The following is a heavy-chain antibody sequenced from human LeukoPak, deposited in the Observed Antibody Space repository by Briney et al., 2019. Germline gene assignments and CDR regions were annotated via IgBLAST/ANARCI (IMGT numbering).Heavy chain of an antibody. J-gene: IGHJ4*02. D-gene: IGHD3-9*01. CDR3: ASEGPGYYDILNPFDY. CDR2: IYYSGST. Sequence: PSETLSLTCTVSGGSISSSSYYWGWIRQPPGKGLEWIGSIYYSGSTYYNPSLKSRVTISVDTSKNQFSLKLSSVTAADTAVYYCASEGPGYYDILNPFDYWGQGTLVTVSS. CDR1: GGSISSSSYY. V-gene: IGHV4-39*01.